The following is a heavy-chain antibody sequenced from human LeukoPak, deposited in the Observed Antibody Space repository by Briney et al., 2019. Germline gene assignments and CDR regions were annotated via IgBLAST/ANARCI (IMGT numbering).Heavy chain of an antibody. V-gene: IGHV4-31*03. Sequence: PSQTLSLTCTVSGGSISSGGYYWSWLRQHPGKGLEWIGYIYYSGSTYYNPSLKSRVTISVDTSKNQFSLKLSSVTAADTAVYYCARDTGYSGSYSYYYYMDVWGKGTTVTVSS. J-gene: IGHJ6*03. CDR2: IYYSGST. D-gene: IGHD1-26*01. CDR3: ARDTGYSGSYSYYYYMDV. CDR1: GGSISSGGYY.